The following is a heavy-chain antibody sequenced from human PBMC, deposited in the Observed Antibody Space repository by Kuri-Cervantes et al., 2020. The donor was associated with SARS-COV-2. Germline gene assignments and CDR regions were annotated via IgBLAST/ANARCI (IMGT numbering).Heavy chain of an antibody. V-gene: IGHV3-30*18. CDR2: ISYDGSNK. J-gene: IGHJ4*02. D-gene: IGHD2-15*01. CDR1: GFTFSSYA. Sequence: GESLKISCAASGFTFSSYAMHWVRQAPGKGLEWVALISYDGSNKFYADSVKGRFTLSRDNSKNTLYLQMNSLRTEDTAVYYCAKDQHGIVVVVAAIEYWGQGTLVTVSS. CDR3: AKDQHGIVVVVAAIEY.